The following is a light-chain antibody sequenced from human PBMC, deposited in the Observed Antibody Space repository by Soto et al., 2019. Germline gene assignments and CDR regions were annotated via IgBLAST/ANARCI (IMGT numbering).Light chain of an antibody. CDR3: QQYGSSPPIT. J-gene: IGKJ5*01. CDR2: GAS. CDR1: QGVSSSY. V-gene: IGKV3-20*01. Sequence: DIVLTQSPGTLSLYLGERATLSCTASQGVSSSYLAWYQQKPGQAPRLLLYGASSRATGSPDRFCGSVAATDFSLITSRLEPEDFVVYYGQQYGSSPPITFCQGTRLEIK.